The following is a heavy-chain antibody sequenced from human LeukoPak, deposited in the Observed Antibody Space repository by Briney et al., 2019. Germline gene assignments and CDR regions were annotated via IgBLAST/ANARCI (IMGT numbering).Heavy chain of an antibody. D-gene: IGHD2-15*01. CDR2: FYHSGST. CDR1: GGFNTHYY. CDR3: ARYCSGGSCPGSDYYYYYYMDV. J-gene: IGHJ6*03. Sequence: SETLSLTCSVSGGFNTHYYWSWIRQPPGKGLEWIGYFYHSGSTNYNPSLKSRVTISVDTSKNQFSLKLSSVTAADTAVYYCARYCSGGSCPGSDYYYYYYMDVWGKGTTVTVSS. V-gene: IGHV4-59*01.